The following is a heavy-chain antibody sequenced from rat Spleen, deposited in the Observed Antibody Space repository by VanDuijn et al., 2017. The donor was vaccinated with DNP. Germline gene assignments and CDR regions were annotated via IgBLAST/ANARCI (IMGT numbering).Heavy chain of an antibody. CDR2: IFYAGTTT. CDR1: GFTFSDYN. D-gene: IGHD4-3*01. Sequence: EVQLVESGGGLVQAGRSLKLSCAASGFTFSDYNMAWVRQAPKKGLEWVATIFYAGTTTYYRGSVKGRFTISRDNANGTLYLQMDNLRSEDTATYFCTRGGSYFGDWFGYWGQGNLVTVSS. V-gene: IGHV5S10*01. CDR3: TRGGSYFGDWFGY. J-gene: IGHJ3*01.